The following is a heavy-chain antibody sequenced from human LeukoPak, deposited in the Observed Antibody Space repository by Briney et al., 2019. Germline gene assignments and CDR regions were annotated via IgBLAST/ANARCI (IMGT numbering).Heavy chain of an antibody. CDR1: GYTLTELS. J-gene: IGHJ4*02. D-gene: IGHD3-10*01. CDR3: ATSALNYGSGSYLGYDYFDY. V-gene: IGHV1-24*01. Sequence: ASVRVSCKVSGYTLTELSMHWVRQAPGKGLEWMGGFDPEDGETIYAQKFQGRVTMTEDTSTDTAYMELGSLRSEDTAVYYCATSALNYGSGSYLGYDYFDYWGQGTLVTVSS. CDR2: FDPEDGET.